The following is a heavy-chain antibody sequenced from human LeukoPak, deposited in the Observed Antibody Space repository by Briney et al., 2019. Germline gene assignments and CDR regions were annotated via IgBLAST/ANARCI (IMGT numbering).Heavy chain of an antibody. Sequence: ASVKVSCKASGYTFTSYGISWVRQAPGQGLEWMGWISAYNGNTNYAQKLQGRVTMTTDTSTSTAYMELRSLRSDDTAVYYCARHAYCSSTSCPTYYYYYGMDVWGQGTTVTVPS. V-gene: IGHV1-18*01. CDR1: GYTFTSYG. CDR3: ARHAYCSSTSCPTYYYYYGMDV. J-gene: IGHJ6*02. D-gene: IGHD2-2*01. CDR2: ISAYNGNT.